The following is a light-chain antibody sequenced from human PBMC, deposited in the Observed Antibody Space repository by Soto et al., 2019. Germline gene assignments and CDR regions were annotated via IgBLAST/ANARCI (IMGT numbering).Light chain of an antibody. CDR1: QSISTY. CDR2: AAS. Sequence: SQMTQSPSSLSASVGDRVTISCRASQSISTYLNWYQQKPGKAPRLLIYAASSVQTGVPPRFSGSGSGTDFTLTISSLRPEDIATYFCQQSNSAPPWTFGQGTKVDIK. J-gene: IGKJ1*01. V-gene: IGKV1-39*01. CDR3: QQSNSAPPWT.